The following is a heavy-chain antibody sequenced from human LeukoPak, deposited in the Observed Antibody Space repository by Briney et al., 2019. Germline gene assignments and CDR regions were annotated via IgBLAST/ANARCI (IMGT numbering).Heavy chain of an antibody. CDR2: TIPIFGTA. J-gene: IGHJ4*02. V-gene: IGHV1-69*05. CDR1: GGTFSSYA. CDR3: ARSAMATISHDY. D-gene: IGHD5-24*01. Sequence: SVKVSCKASGGTFSSYAISWVRQAPGQGLEWMGGTIPIFGTANYAQKFQGRVTITTDESTSTAYMELSSLRSEDTAVYYCARSAMATISHDYWGQGTLVTVSS.